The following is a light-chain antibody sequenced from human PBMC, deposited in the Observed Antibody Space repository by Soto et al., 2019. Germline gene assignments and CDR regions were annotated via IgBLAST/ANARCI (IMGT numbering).Light chain of an antibody. CDR1: PSVSSSY. J-gene: IGKJ1*01. CDR2: GAS. Sequence: EIVLTQSPGTLYLSPGERATLSCRASPSVSSSYLAWYQQKPGQAPRLLIYGASSRATGIPDRFSGSGSGTDFTLTISILEPEDFAVYYCQQSGSSSGWTFGQGTKVEIK. CDR3: QQSGSSSGWT. V-gene: IGKV3-20*01.